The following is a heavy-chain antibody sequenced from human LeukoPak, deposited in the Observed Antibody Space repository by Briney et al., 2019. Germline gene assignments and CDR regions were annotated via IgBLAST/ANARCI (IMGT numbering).Heavy chain of an antibody. V-gene: IGHV4-31*03. CDR2: IYYSGST. D-gene: IGHD3-22*01. CDR3: ARGFIDYYYDSSGPFDY. CDR1: GGSISSGGYY. Sequence: SQTLSLTCTVSGGSISSGGYYWSWIRQHPGKGLEWIGCIYYSGSTYYNPSLKSRVTISVDTSKNQFSLKLSSVTAADTAVYYCARGFIDYYYDSSGPFDYWGQGTLVTVSS. J-gene: IGHJ4*02.